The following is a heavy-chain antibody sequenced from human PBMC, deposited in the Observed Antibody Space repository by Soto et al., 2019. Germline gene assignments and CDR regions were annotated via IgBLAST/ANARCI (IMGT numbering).Heavy chain of an antibody. CDR1: GYTFTSYG. D-gene: IGHD6-19*01. J-gene: IGHJ4*02. Sequence: ASVKVSCKASGYTFTSYGISWVRQAPGQGLEWMGWISAYNGNTNYAQKLQGRVTMTTDTSTSTAYMELRSLRSDDTAVYYCARRARAGGGQWLVLSYYFDYLGQGTLFTVSS. V-gene: IGHV1-18*01. CDR2: ISAYNGNT. CDR3: ARRARAGGGQWLVLSYYFDY.